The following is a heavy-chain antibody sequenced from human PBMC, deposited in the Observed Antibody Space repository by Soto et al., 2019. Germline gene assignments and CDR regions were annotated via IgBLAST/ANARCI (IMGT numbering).Heavy chain of an antibody. CDR2: IYSGGST. CDR1: GFTVSSNY. V-gene: IGHV3-66*01. CDR3: ARANGDARHDAFDI. Sequence: GGSLRLSCAASGFTVSSNYMSWVRQAPGKGLEWVSVIYSGGSTYYADSVKGRFTISRDNSKNTLYLQMNSLRAEDKAVYYCARANGDARHDAFDIWGQGTMVTVSS. J-gene: IGHJ3*02. D-gene: IGHD4-17*01.